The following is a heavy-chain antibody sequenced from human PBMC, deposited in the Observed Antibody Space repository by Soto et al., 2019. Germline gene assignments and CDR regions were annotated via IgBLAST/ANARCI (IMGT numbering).Heavy chain of an antibody. CDR3: ARDFRRGYSGLPRRHDYYGMDV. Sequence: SETLSLTCTVSGGSVSSGSYYWSWIRQPPGKGLEWIGYIYYSGSTNYNPSLKSRVTISVDTSKNQFSLKLSSVTAADTAVYYCARDFRRGYSGLPRRHDYYGMDVWGQGTTVTVSS. V-gene: IGHV4-61*01. J-gene: IGHJ6*02. CDR2: IYYSGST. CDR1: GGSVSSGSYY. D-gene: IGHD5-12*01.